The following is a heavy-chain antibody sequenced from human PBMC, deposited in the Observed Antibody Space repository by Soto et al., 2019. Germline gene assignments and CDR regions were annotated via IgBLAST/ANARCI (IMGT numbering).Heavy chain of an antibody. V-gene: IGHV4-39*01. CDR3: ARCGGVRSSSPLLDY. CDR2: ISYSGTT. Sequence: PTETLSLTCTVSGGSISGNYIYWGWIRQPPGKGLEWIASISYSGTTNSNPSLKSRVTLSVDTSKNQFSLRLTSVTAMDTAVYYCARCGGVRSSSPLLDYWG. CDR1: GGSISGNYIY. D-gene: IGHD6-13*01. J-gene: IGHJ4*01.